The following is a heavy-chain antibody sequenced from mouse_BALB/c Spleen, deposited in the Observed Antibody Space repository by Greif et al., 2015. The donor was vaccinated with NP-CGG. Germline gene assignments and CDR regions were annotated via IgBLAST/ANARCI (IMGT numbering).Heavy chain of an antibody. V-gene: IGHV5-17*02. J-gene: IGHJ4*01. CDR3: ARDDYDYAMDY. CDR2: ISSGSSTI. D-gene: IGHD2-4*01. CDR1: GFTFSSFG. Sequence: EVQVVESGGGLVQPGGSRKLSCAASGFTFSSFGMHWVRQAPEKGLEWVAYISSGSSTIYYADTVKGRFTISRDNPKNTLFMQMTSLRSEDTAMYDCARDDYDYAMDYWGQGTSVTVSS.